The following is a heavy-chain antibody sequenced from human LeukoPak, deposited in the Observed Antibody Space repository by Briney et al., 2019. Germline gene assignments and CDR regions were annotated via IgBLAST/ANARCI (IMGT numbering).Heavy chain of an antibody. V-gene: IGHV3-33*01. CDR1: GFTFSSYG. Sequence: PGGSLRLSCAASGFTFSSYGMHWVRQAPGKGLEWVAVIWYDGSNKCYADSVKGRFTISRDNSKNTLYLQMNSLRAEDTAVYYCARGGVAGTFDYWGQGTLVTVSS. J-gene: IGHJ4*02. CDR2: IWYDGSNK. D-gene: IGHD6-19*01. CDR3: ARGGVAGTFDY.